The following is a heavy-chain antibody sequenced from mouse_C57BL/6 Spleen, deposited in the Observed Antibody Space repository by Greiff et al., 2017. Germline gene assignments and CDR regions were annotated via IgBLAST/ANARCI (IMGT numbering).Heavy chain of an antibody. CDR2: IDPSDSYT. J-gene: IGHJ4*01. D-gene: IGHD1-1*01. CDR3: ARSEGSTPYYAMDY. Sequence: QVQLQQPGAELVRPGTSVKLSCKASGYTFTSYWIHWVKQRPGQGLEWIGVIDPSDSYTNYNQKFKGKATLTVDTSSSTAYMQLSSLTSEDSAVYYCARSEGSTPYYAMDYWGQGTSVTVSS. V-gene: IGHV1-59*01. CDR1: GYTFTSYW.